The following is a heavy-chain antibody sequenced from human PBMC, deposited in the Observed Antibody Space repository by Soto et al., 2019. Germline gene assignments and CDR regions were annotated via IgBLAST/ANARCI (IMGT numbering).Heavy chain of an antibody. CDR3: ARDRETVTTLFYYGMDV. D-gene: IGHD1-7*01. V-gene: IGHV1-69*01. CDR2: IIPIFGTA. J-gene: IGHJ6*02. Sequence: QVQLVQSGAEVKKPGSSVKVSCKASGGTFSSYAISWVRQAPGQGLEWMGGIIPIFGTANYAQKFQGRVTITADESMSTHYMELRGLRSEDTAVYYCARDRETVTTLFYYGMDVWGQGTTVTVSS. CDR1: GGTFSSYA.